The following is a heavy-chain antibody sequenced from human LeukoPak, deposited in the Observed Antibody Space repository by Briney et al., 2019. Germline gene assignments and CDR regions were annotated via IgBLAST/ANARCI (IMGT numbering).Heavy chain of an antibody. Sequence: SETLSLTCTVSGGSISSYYWSWIRQPPGKGLEWIGYIYYSGSTNYNPSLKSRVTISVDTSKNQFSLKLSSVTAADTAVYYCARDSRRDGYNRYFDYWGQGTLVTVSS. CDR3: ARDSRRDGYNRYFDY. V-gene: IGHV4-59*01. CDR2: IYYSGST. J-gene: IGHJ4*02. D-gene: IGHD5-24*01. CDR1: GGSISSYY.